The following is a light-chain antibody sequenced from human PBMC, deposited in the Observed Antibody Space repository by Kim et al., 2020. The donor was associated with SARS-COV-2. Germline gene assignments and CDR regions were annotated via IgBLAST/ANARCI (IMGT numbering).Light chain of an antibody. Sequence: DIQMTQSPSYLSASVGDRVTITCRSSQSVSSWLNWYQQKPGKAPHLLIYKTSTLQSGVPPRFSGSASGTDFTLTISSLQPEDFATYYCQQSYNFPRTFGQGTKVDIK. V-gene: IGKV1-39*01. J-gene: IGKJ1*01. CDR2: KTS. CDR3: QQSYNFPRT. CDR1: QSVSSW.